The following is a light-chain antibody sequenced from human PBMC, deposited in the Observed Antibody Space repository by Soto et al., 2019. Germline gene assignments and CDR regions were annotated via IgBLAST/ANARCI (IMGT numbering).Light chain of an antibody. CDR2: EAS. CDR1: QSVSTW. J-gene: IGKJ2*01. CDR3: QHYDSHRGS. Sequence: DIQMTQSPSILSASVGVRVTITCRASQSVSTWMAWYQQKPGKAPKLLIFEASTLQRGVPSRFSGSGSETEFTLTISGLQPDDFATYYCQHYDSHRGSFGQGTKLELK. V-gene: IGKV1-5*01.